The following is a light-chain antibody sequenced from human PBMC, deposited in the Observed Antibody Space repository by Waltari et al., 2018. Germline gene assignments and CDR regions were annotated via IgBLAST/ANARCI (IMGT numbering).Light chain of an antibody. J-gene: IGKJ1*01. CDR2: DAS. Sequence: DIQMTQSPSTLSASVGDRVTIPCRASQRVNTWLAWYQQKPGKAPNLLIYDASSLESGVPSRFSGSGSGTEFTLTISSLQPDDSASYYCQQYNSHWTIGQGTKVEIK. CDR1: QRVNTW. CDR3: QQYNSHWT. V-gene: IGKV1-5*01.